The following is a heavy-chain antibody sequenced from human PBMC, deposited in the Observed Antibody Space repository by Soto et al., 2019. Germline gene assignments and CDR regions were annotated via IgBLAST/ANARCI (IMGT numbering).Heavy chain of an antibody. CDR3: ARDPWASDY. D-gene: IGHD3-16*01. Sequence: EVQLVESGGGLVQPGGSLRLSCAASGFTVSTKYMSWVRQAPGKGLEWVSVIYSGGSTFYAASVRGRFTISRDNSKNTVNLQMNSLRDNDLAVYYCARDPWASDYWGQGTLVTVSS. J-gene: IGHJ4*02. CDR1: GFTVSTKY. V-gene: IGHV3-66*01. CDR2: IYSGGST.